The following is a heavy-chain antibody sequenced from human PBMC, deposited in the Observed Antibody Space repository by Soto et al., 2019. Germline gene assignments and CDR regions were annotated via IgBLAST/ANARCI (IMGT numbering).Heavy chain of an antibody. D-gene: IGHD2-15*01. CDR1: GGSIISGY. CDR2: ISYSGNT. CDR3: AGLRGYAGSPIDY. V-gene: IGHV4-59*01. J-gene: IGHJ4*02. Sequence: SETLSLTCTVSGGSIISGYWSWIRQPPGKGLEWIGYISYSGNTNYNPSLKSRVTMSVDTPKNQFSLRLSSATTADTAVYYCAGLRGYAGSPIDYWGQGTLVTVSS.